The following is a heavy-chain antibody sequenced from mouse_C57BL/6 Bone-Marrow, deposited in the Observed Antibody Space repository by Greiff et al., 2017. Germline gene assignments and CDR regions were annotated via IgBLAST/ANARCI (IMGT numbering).Heavy chain of an antibody. Sequence: DVMLVESGEGLVKPGGSLKLSCAASGFTFSSYAMSWVRQTPEKRLEWVAYISSGGDYIYYADTVKGRFTISRDNARNTLYLQMSSLKSEDKAMYYCTRDGVLFFDYWGQGTTLTVSS. V-gene: IGHV5-9-1*02. CDR3: TRDGVLFFDY. CDR2: ISSGGDYI. D-gene: IGHD1-1*02. CDR1: GFTFSSYA. J-gene: IGHJ2*01.